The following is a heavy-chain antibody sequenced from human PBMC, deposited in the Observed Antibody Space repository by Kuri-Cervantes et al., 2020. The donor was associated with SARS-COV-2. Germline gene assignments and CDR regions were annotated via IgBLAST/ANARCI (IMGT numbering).Heavy chain of an antibody. CDR2: ISYDGSNK. CDR3: TTGGLV. V-gene: IGHV3-30*03. Sequence: GESLKISCAASGFTFSNFGMHWVRQTPGKGLEWVAVISYDGSNKYYADSVKGRFTISRDNSKNTLYLQMNSLRAEDTAVYYCTTGGLVWGQGTLVTVSS. D-gene: IGHD6-19*01. J-gene: IGHJ4*02. CDR1: GFTFSNFG.